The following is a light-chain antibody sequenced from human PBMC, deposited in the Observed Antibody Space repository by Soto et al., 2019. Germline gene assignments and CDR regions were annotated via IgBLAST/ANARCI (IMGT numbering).Light chain of an antibody. CDR1: QSISSY. CDR2: DAS. CDR3: QQSYSTPIT. V-gene: IGKV1-39*01. J-gene: IGKJ5*01. Sequence: DIQMTQSPSSLSASVGDRVTITCRASQSISSYLNWYQQKPGKAPKLLIYDASSLESGVPSRFSGSGSGTEFTLTISSLQPDDFATYYCQQSYSTPITFGQGTRLEI.